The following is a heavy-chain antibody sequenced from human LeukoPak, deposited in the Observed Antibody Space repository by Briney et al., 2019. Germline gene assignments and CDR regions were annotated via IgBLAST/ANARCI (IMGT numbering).Heavy chain of an antibody. CDR3: ASEPAAMAEVDYYYGMDV. CDR1: GYTFTGYY. D-gene: IGHD2-2*01. V-gene: IGHV1-2*02. Sequence: ASVKVSCKASGYTFTGYYMHWVRQAPGQGLEWMGWINPNSGGTNYAQKFQGRVTMTRDTSISTAYMELSRQRSDDTAVYYCASEPAAMAEVDYYYGMDVWGQGTTVTVSS. J-gene: IGHJ6*02. CDR2: INPNSGGT.